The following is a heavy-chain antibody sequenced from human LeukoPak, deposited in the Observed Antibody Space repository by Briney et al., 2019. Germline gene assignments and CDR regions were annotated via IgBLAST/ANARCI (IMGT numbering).Heavy chain of an antibody. CDR1: GFTFSSYW. J-gene: IGHJ4*02. D-gene: IGHD3-22*01. CDR2: IHSDGSST. Sequence: HPGGSLRLSCAASGFTFSSYWMHWVRQAPGKGLVWVSRIHSDGSSTRYADSVKGRFTISRDNAKNTLYLQMNSLRAEDTAVYYCPRWYYDSSGHGGPLDFDYWGQGTLVTVSS. V-gene: IGHV3-74*01. CDR3: PRWYYDSSGHGGPLDFDY.